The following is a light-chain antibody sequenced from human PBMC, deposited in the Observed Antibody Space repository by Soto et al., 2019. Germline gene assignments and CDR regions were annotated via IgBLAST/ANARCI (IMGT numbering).Light chain of an antibody. CDR3: MQGTHWPIT. CDR1: QSLVHSDGIAY. CDR2: KVS. J-gene: IGKJ5*01. V-gene: IGKV2-30*02. Sequence: VVMTQSPLSLPVTIGQPASISSRSNQSLVHSDGIAYFSWFQQRPGRSPRRLIYKVSNRDSGVPARFSGSGSGTDFALKISRVEAEDVGVYYCMQGTHWPITFGQGTRLEIK.